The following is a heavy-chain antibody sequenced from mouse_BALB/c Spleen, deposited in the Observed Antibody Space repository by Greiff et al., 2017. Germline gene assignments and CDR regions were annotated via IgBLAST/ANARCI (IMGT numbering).Heavy chain of an antibody. CDR3: TNYGYEDWYFDV. CDR2: IYPGNSDT. Sequence: VQLQQSGTVLARPGASVKMSCKASGYTFTSYWMHWVKQRPGQGLEWIGAIYPGNSDTSYNQKFKGKAKLTAVTSTSTAYMELSSLTNEDSAVYYCTNYGYEDWYFDVWGAGTTVTVSS. D-gene: IGHD1-2*01. CDR1: GYTFTSYW. J-gene: IGHJ1*01. V-gene: IGHV1-5*01.